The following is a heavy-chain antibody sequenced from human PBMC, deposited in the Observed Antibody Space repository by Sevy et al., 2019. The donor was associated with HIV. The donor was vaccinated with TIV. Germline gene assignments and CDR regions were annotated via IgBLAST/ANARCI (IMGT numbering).Heavy chain of an antibody. CDR3: AREWPGAVAALHFDY. CDR2: IYTSGST. D-gene: IGHD6-19*01. Sequence: SETLSLTCTVSGGSISSGSYYWSWIRQPAGKGLEWIGRIYTSGSTNYNPSLKSRVTISVDTSKNQFSLMLSSVTAADTAVYYCAREWPGAVAALHFDYWGQGTLVTVSS. J-gene: IGHJ4*02. V-gene: IGHV4-61*02. CDR1: GGSISSGSYY.